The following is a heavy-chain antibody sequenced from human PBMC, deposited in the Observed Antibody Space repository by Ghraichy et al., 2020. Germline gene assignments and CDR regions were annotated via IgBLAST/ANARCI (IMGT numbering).Heavy chain of an antibody. CDR1: GFKLSDRY. J-gene: IGHJ3*02. V-gene: IGHV3-72*01. Sequence: GGSLRLSCAVSGFKLSDRYIDWVRQAPGKGLEWVGRSRNKANSYSTEYAASVEGRFTMSRDDAKNSLFLQMNSLKTEDTAIYYCVQSQHHFDIWGQGTMVTVSS. CDR3: VQSQHHFDI. CDR2: SRNKANSYST.